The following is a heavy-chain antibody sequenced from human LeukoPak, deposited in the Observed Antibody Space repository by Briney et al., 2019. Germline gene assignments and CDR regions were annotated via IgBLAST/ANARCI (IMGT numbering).Heavy chain of an antibody. CDR2: INHSGST. D-gene: IGHD3-22*01. J-gene: IGHJ5*02. V-gene: IGHV4-34*01. Sequence: PSETLSPTCAVYGGSFSGYYWSWIRQPPGKGLEWIGEINHSGSTNYNPSLKSRVTISVDTSKNQFSLKLSSVTAADTAVYYCARQGYRGSFDSAFWFDPWGQGTLVTVSS. CDR3: ARQGYRGSFDSAFWFDP. CDR1: GGSFSGYY.